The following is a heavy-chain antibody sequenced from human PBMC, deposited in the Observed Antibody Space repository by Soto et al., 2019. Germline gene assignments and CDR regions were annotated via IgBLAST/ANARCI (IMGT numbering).Heavy chain of an antibody. V-gene: IGHV1-69*06. J-gene: IGHJ6*02. D-gene: IGHD4-4*01. CDR1: GGTFSSYA. Sequence: AASVKVSCKASGGTFSSYAISGVRQAPGQGLEWMGGIIPIFGTANYAQKFQGRVTITADKSTSTAYMELSSLRSEDTAVYSCARSPRAYSNYGHGTDVWGQGXTVTVYS. CDR3: ARSPRAYSNYGHGTDV. CDR2: IIPIFGTA.